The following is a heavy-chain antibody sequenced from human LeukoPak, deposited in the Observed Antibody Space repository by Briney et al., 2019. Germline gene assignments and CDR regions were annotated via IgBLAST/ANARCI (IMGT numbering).Heavy chain of an antibody. D-gene: IGHD2-15*01. CDR1: GFTFSSYG. CDR2: IRYDGSNK. J-gene: IGHJ4*02. Sequence: GGSLRLSCAASGFTFSSYGMHWVRQAPGKGLEWVAFIRYDGSNKYYADSVKGRFTISRDNSKNTLYLQMNSLRAEDTAVYYCAKEEFCSGGSCYPDYWGQGTLVTVSS. V-gene: IGHV3-30*02. CDR3: AKEEFCSGGSCYPDY.